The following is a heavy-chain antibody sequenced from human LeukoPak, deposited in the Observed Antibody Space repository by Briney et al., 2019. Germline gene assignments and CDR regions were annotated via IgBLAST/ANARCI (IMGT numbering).Heavy chain of an antibody. V-gene: IGHV1-69*04. CDR3: ARDGTAMVPY. CDR1: GGTFSSYA. J-gene: IGHJ4*02. CDR2: IIPIFGIA. D-gene: IGHD5-18*01. Sequence: SVKVSCKASGGTFSSYAISWVRQAPGQGLEWMGRIIPIFGIANYAQKFQGRVTITADKSTSTAYMELSSLRSEDTAVYYCARDGTAMVPYRGQGTLVTVSS.